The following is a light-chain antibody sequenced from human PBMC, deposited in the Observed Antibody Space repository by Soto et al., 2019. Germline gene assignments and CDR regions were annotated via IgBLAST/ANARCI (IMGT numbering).Light chain of an antibody. CDR3: QQYGTSPRT. Sequence: EIVLTQSPGTLSLSPGERATLSCRASQSVRSSYLAWYQQKLGQAPRLLIYGVSNRATGIPDRFSGSGSGTDFTLTISRLESEEFAAYYCQQYGTSPRTFGQGTKVEIK. J-gene: IGKJ1*01. V-gene: IGKV3-20*01. CDR1: QSVRSSY. CDR2: GVS.